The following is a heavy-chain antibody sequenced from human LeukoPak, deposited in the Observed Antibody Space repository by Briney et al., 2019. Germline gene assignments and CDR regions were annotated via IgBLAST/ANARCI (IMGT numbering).Heavy chain of an antibody. CDR1: GGSFSIYY. J-gene: IGHJ6*02. D-gene: IGHD2-2*01. Sequence: RSSETLSLTCAVYGGSFSIYYWGWIRQPPGKGLEWIGSIYYGGSTYYNPSLKSRVTISVDTSKNQFSLKVNSVTAADTAVYYCARDAGHQLSRRNYYAMDVWGQGTTVTVSS. CDR3: ARDAGHQLSRRNYYAMDV. V-gene: IGHV4-39*07. CDR2: IYYGGST.